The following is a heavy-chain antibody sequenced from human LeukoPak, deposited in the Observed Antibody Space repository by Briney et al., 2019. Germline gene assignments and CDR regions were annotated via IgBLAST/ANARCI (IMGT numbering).Heavy chain of an antibody. CDR2: LYYSGST. Sequence: SETLSLTCTVSGGSISSYYWSWIRQPPGKGLEWIGYLYYSGSTNYNPSLKSRVTTSVDTSKNRFSLKLTSVTAADTAVYYCARELHSGSYYFDYWGQGTLVTVSS. D-gene: IGHD1-26*01. CDR3: ARELHSGSYYFDY. V-gene: IGHV4-59*12. J-gene: IGHJ4*02. CDR1: GGSISSYY.